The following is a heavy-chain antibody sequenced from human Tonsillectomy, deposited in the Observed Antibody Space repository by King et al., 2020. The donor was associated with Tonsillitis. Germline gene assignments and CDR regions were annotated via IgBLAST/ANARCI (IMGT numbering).Heavy chain of an antibody. Sequence: VQLVESGGGVVQPGRSLRLSCAASGFTFSSYGMHWVRQAPGKGLEWVAVIWYDGSNKYYADSVKGRFTISRDNSKNTLYLQMNSLRAEDTAVYYCARVSTVVGPAAIEGNDAFDNWG. D-gene: IGHD2-2*01. J-gene: IGHJ3*02. V-gene: IGHV3-33*01. CDR2: IWYDGSNK. CDR1: GFTFSSYG. CDR3: ARVSTVVGPAAIEGNDAFDN.